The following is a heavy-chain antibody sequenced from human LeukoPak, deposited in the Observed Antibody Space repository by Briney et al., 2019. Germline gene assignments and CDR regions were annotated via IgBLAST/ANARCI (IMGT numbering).Heavy chain of an antibody. Sequence: MASETLSLTCTVSGGSISTYYWSWIRQPAGKGLEWIGRIYTSGTTYYNPALKSRVTISVDTSKNRFSLKLSSVTAADTAIYYCARIDSTAGGDYWGQGTLVTVSS. D-gene: IGHD3-9*01. J-gene: IGHJ4*02. CDR1: GGSISTYY. V-gene: IGHV4-4*07. CDR3: ARIDSTAGGDY. CDR2: IYTSGTT.